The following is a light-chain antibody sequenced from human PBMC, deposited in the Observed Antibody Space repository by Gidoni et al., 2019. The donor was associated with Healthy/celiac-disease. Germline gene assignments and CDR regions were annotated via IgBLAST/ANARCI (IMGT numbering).Light chain of an antibody. CDR1: QSVLYSSNNKNY. J-gene: IGKJ3*01. CDR2: CAS. CDR3: QQYYSTPFT. Sequence: DNVMNQATYPPAVSLGGRATINCKSSQSVLYSSNNKNYLAWYQQKPVQPPKLLIYCASTRESGVPYRFSGSVSGTDFTLTISSLQAEDVAVYYCQQYYSTPFTFGPGTKVEIQ. V-gene: IGKV4-1*01.